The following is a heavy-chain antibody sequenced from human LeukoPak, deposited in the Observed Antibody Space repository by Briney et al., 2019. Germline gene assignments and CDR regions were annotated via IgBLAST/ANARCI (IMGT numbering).Heavy chain of an antibody. CDR3: AKDIKEVGSSWYDY. J-gene: IGHJ4*02. Sequence: GRSLRLSCAASGFTFDDYAMHWVRQAPGKGLEWVSGISWNSGSIGYADSVKGRFTISRDNAKNSLYLQMNSLRAEDTALYYCAKDIKEVGSSWYDYWGQGTLVTVSS. CDR2: ISWNSGSI. CDR1: GFTFDDYA. V-gene: IGHV3-9*01. D-gene: IGHD6-13*01.